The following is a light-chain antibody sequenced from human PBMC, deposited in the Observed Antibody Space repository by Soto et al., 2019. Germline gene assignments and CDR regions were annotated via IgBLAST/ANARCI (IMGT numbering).Light chain of an antibody. Sequence: DIQMTQSPSTLSTSVIDIVTITFRASQSVSSYLNWYQQKPGKAPKLLIYAASGLQSGVPSRFSGSGSGTDFTLTISSLQPEDFATYYCQQSYSTSWTFGQGTKVDIK. CDR2: AAS. CDR1: QSVSSY. V-gene: IGKV1-39*01. J-gene: IGKJ1*01. CDR3: QQSYSTSWT.